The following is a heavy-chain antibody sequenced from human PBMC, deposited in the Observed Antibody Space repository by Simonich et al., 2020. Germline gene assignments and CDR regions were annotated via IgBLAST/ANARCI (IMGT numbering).Heavy chain of an antibody. D-gene: IGHD1-26*01. CDR1: GGTISSSSYY. CDR2: INHSGST. J-gene: IGHJ3*02. Sequence: QLQLQESGPGLVKPSETLSLTCTVSGGTISSSSYYWSWIRQPPGKGLEWIGEINHSGSTNYNPSLKSRVTISVDTSKNQFSLKLSSVTAADTAVYYCARVGGPDAFDIWGQGTMVTVSS. V-gene: IGHV4-39*07. CDR3: ARVGGPDAFDI.